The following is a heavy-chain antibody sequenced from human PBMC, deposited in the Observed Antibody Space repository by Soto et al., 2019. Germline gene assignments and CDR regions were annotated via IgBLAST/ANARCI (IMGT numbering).Heavy chain of an antibody. V-gene: IGHV3-23*01. CDR2: ISGRGFTT. CDR3: AKSKRIYSYYFDS. Sequence: EVQLLESGGHLVQPGGSLRLSCSASGFTFSDYAMSWFRQAPGKGLEWVSTISGRGFTTYYPDSVKGQFTISRDNSNTTLFLHINRRRAEDTALYYCAKSKRIYSYYFDSWGQGTLVTVSS. CDR1: GFTFSDYA. J-gene: IGHJ4*02. D-gene: IGHD2-15*01.